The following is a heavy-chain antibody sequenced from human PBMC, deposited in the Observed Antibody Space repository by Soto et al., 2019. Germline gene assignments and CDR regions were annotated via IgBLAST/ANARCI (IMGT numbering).Heavy chain of an antibody. CDR3: ARAGYSYGQYYYYGMDV. J-gene: IGHJ6*02. CDR1: GGSISSYY. Sequence: ASETLSLTCTVSGGSISSYYWSWIRQPAGKGLEWIGRIYTSGSTNYNPSLKSRVTMSVDTSKNQFSLKLSSVTAADTAVYYCARAGYSYGQYYYYGMDVWGQGTTVTVSS. V-gene: IGHV4-4*07. D-gene: IGHD5-18*01. CDR2: IYTSGST.